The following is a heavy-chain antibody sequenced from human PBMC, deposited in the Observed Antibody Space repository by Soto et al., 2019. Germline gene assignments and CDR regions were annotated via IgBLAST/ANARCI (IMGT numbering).Heavy chain of an antibody. D-gene: IGHD1-26*01. Sequence: GASVKVSCKASGYTFTNYYLNWVRQATGQGLEWMGCIDPDSGKTSYAQKFQGRVTMTEDTSTDTAYMELSSLRSEDTAVYYCATARGGSYYYYYGMDVWGQGTTVTVSS. CDR2: IDPDSGKT. CDR1: GYTFTNYY. V-gene: IGHV1-8*01. CDR3: ATARGGSYYYYYGMDV. J-gene: IGHJ6*02.